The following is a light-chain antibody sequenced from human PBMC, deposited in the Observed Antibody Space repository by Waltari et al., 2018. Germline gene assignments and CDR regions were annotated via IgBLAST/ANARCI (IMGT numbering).Light chain of an antibody. CDR2: ADS. CDR3: CSYAGSSTVK. V-gene: IGLV2-23*01. J-gene: IGLJ2*01. CDR1: SSDVGSYKL. Sequence: QSALTQPASVSGSPGQSITISCTGTSSDVGSYKLVPWSQQPPGNAPRLMIYADSNRPAGSSNRVSGSKSGNTASLTIAGLQAEDEAAYYCCSYAGSSTVKFGEGTYLTVL.